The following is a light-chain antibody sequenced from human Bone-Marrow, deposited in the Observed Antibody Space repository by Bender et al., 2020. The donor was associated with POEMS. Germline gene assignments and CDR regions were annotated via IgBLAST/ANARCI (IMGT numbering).Light chain of an antibody. Sequence: SYELTQPPSVSVSPGQTATITCSGEKLGEEYACWYQQKPGQSPVVVIYQDTKRPSGLPERFFGSTSGNTASLTISGTQTMDEADYYCQSWGSNTAVFGGGTKLTVL. CDR1: KLGEEY. J-gene: IGLJ2*01. CDR2: QDT. V-gene: IGLV3-1*01. CDR3: QSWGSNTAV.